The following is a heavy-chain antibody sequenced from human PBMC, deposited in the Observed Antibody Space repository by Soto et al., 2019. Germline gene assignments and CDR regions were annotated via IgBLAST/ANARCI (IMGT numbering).Heavy chain of an antibody. D-gene: IGHD3-10*01. CDR2: IKQDGSEK. CDR3: ARDGEYGVGTPPDWGVGAFDI. V-gene: IGHV3-7*01. J-gene: IGHJ3*02. Sequence: GGSLRLSCAASGFTFSSYWMSWVRQAPGKGLEWVANIKQDGSEKYYVDSVKGRFTISRDNAKNSLYLQMNSLRAEDTAVYYCARDGEYGVGTPPDWGVGAFDIWGQGTMVTVSS. CDR1: GFTFSSYW.